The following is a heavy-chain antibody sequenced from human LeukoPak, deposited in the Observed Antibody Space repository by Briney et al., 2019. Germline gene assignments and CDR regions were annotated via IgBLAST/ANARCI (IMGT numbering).Heavy chain of an antibody. Sequence: GGSLRLSCAASGFTFSSYAMSWVRQAPGRGLEWVSAISDSGGSTYYADSVKGRFTISRDNSKNTLYLQMNSLRAEDTAVYYCAKVGLVVVITNYFDYRGQGTLVTVSS. CDR2: ISDSGGST. J-gene: IGHJ4*02. D-gene: IGHD3-22*01. V-gene: IGHV3-23*01. CDR3: AKVGLVVVITNYFDY. CDR1: GFTFSSYA.